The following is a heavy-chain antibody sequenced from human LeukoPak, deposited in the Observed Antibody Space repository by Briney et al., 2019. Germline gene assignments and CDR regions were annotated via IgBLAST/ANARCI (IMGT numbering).Heavy chain of an antibody. CDR2: ISWNSGTT. CDR1: GGSINTYF. D-gene: IGHD3-22*01. CDR3: AKVRDASGSLDF. Sequence: LSLTCTVSGGSINTYFWHWVRQPPGKGLEWVSSISWNSGTTGYVASVRGRFTISRDNAKSSLYLHMTSLRAEDTALYYCAKVRDASGSLDFWGQGTLVTVSS. V-gene: IGHV3-9*01. J-gene: IGHJ4*02.